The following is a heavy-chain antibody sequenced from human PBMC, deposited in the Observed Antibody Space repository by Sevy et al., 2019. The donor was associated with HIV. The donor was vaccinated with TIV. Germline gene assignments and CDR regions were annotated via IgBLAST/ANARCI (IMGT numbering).Heavy chain of an antibody. V-gene: IGHV3-7*01. CDR1: GFTFSSYW. CDR3: ARDTIVVVTDAFDI. D-gene: IGHD3-22*01. CDR2: IKQDGSEK. Sequence: GGSLRLSCAASGFTFSSYWMSWVRQAPGKGLEWVANIKQDGSEKYYVDSAKGRFTISRDNAKNSLYLQMNSLRAEDTAVYYCARDTIVVVTDAFDIWGQGTMVTVSS. J-gene: IGHJ3*02.